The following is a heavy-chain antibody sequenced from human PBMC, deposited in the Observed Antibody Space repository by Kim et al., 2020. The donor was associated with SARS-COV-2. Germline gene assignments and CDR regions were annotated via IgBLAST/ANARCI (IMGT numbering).Heavy chain of an antibody. J-gene: IGHJ4*02. Sequence: GESLKISCKGSGYSFTSYWISWVRQMPGKGLEWMGRIDPSDSYTNYSPSFQGHVTISADKSISTAYLQWSSLKASDTAMYYCARRGDYSSSWYGGEFDYWGQGTLVTVSS. CDR1: GYSFTSYW. V-gene: IGHV5-10-1*01. CDR2: IDPSDSYT. CDR3: ARRGDYSSSWYGGEFDY. D-gene: IGHD6-13*01.